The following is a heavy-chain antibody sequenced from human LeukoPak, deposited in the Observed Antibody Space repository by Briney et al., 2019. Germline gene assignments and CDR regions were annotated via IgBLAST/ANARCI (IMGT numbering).Heavy chain of an antibody. CDR3: ARGLTGGSYSSDWFDP. CDR2: IYYSGST. J-gene: IGHJ5*02. Sequence: PSETLSLTCTVSGGSISSYYWSWIRQPPGKGLECIGYIYYSGSTNYNPSLKSRVTISVDTSKNQFSLKLSSVTAADTAVYYCARGLTGGSYSSDWFDPWGQGTLVTVSS. V-gene: IGHV4-59*01. D-gene: IGHD1-26*01. CDR1: GGSISSYY.